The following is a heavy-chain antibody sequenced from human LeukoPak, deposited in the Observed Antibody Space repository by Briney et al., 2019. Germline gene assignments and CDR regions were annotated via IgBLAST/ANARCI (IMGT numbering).Heavy chain of an antibody. CDR3: ARVLDYYGSGFPDY. V-gene: IGHV3-7*01. J-gene: IGHJ4*02. CDR1: GFTFSSYW. CDR2: IKQDGSEK. Sequence: QTGGSLRLSCAASGFTFSSYWMSWVRQAPGKGLEWVANIKQDGSEKYYVDSVKGRFTISRDNAKNSLYLQMNSLGAEDTAVYYCARVLDYYGSGFPDYWGQGTLVTVSS. D-gene: IGHD3-10*01.